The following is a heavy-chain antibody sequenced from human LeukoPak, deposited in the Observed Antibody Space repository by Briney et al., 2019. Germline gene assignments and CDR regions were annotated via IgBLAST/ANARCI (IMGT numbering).Heavy chain of an antibody. V-gene: IGHV4-34*01. CDR2: INHSGST. Sequence: KASETLSLTCAVYGGSFSGYYWSWIRQPPGKGLEWIGEINHSGSTNYNPSLKSRVTISVDTSKNQFSLKLSSVTAADTAVYYCARANYGILTGYDYWGQGTLVTVSS. D-gene: IGHD3-9*01. J-gene: IGHJ4*02. CDR1: GGSFSGYY. CDR3: ARANYGILTGYDY.